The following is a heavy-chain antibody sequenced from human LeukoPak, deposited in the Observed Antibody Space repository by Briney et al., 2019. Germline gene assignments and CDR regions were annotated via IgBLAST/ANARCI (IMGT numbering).Heavy chain of an antibody. Sequence: VASVKVSCKASGGTFSSYAISWVRQAPGQGLEWMGEIIPIFGTANYAQKFQGRVTITADESTSTAYMELSSLRSEDTAVYYCARGAGRIAVAGTWVDYWGQGTLVTVSS. CDR1: GGTFSSYA. J-gene: IGHJ4*02. CDR2: IIPIFGTA. V-gene: IGHV1-69*13. D-gene: IGHD6-19*01. CDR3: ARGAGRIAVAGTWVDY.